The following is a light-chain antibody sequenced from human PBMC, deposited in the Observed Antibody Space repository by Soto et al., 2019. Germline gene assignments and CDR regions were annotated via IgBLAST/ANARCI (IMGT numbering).Light chain of an antibody. J-gene: IGKJ2*01. CDR2: AAS. CDR3: QQSYTNPYI. Sequence: DIQMTQSPSSLSASVGDRVTITCRASQSISSYLNWYQQKPGKAPRLLIYAASSLQSGVSSRFSGSGSGTDFTLTISSLQPEDFAIYYCQQSYTNPYIFGQVTKLEIK. V-gene: IGKV1-39*01. CDR1: QSISSY.